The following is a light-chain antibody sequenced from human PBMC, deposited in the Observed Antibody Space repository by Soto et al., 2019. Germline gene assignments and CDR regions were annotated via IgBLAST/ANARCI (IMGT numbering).Light chain of an antibody. Sequence: ETVMTQSPATLSVSPGERATLSCRASQSVNTKLAWYQHKVGQAPRLLIYGASTRATGIPTSFSGSGSGTEFTLTISSLQSEDFAISFCQQYNNWYTFGQGTKLEIK. CDR1: QSVNTK. V-gene: IGKV3-15*01. CDR3: QQYNNWYT. J-gene: IGKJ2*01. CDR2: GAS.